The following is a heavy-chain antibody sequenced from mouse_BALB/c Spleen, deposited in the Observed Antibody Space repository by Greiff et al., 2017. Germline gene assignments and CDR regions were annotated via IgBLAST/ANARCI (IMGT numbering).Heavy chain of an antibody. J-gene: IGHJ4*01. CDR2: ISSGGST. CDR3: AKSITTVVATDYAMDY. D-gene: IGHD1-1*01. V-gene: IGHV5-6-5*01. CDR1: GFTFSSYA. Sequence: EVHLVESGGGLVKPGGSLKLSCAASGFTFSSYAMSWVRQTPEKRLEWVASISSGGSTYYPDSVKGRFTISRDNARNILYLQMSSLRSEDTAMYYCAKSITTVVATDYAMDYWGQGTSVTVSS.